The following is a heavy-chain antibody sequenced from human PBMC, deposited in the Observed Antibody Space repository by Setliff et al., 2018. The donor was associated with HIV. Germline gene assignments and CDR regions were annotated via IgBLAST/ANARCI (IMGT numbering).Heavy chain of an antibody. J-gene: IGHJ5*02. V-gene: IGHV4-39*01. CDR3: ASRVLGYCRSTSCLNWFDP. CDR1: GDSVNDRSYF. D-gene: IGHD2-2*01. Sequence: SETLSLTCTVSGDSVNDRSYFWGWIRQPPGKGLEWIGTFYYNGDSRYNPSLKSRVTISVDTSKNQFSLKLSSVTAADTAVYYCASRVLGYCRSTSCLNWFDPWGQGTLVTVSS. CDR2: FYYNGDS.